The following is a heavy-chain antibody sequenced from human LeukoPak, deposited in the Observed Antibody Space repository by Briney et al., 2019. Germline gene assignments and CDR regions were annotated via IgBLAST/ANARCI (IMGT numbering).Heavy chain of an antibody. V-gene: IGHV4-39*07. D-gene: IGHD3-22*01. Sequence: SETLSLTCTVSGGSISSSSYYWGWIRQPPGKGLEWIGSIYYSGSTYYNPSLKSRVTISVDTSKNQFSLKLSSVTAADTAVYYCARAGNYYDSSGYYSSFDYWGQEPWSPSPQ. J-gene: IGHJ4*01. CDR3: ARAGNYYDSSGYYSSFDY. CDR2: IYYSGST. CDR1: GGSISSSSYY.